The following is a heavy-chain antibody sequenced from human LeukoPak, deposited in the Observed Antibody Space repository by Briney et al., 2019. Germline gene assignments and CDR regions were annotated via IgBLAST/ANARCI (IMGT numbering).Heavy chain of an antibody. Sequence: PSETLSLTCTVSGGSISSGDYYWNWIRQHPEKSLEWIGYIFYSGSAYYNPSLKSRVTISVDTSKNQFSLKLSSVAAADTAVYYCARGSTLIRGFDYWGQGTLVTVSS. V-gene: IGHV4-31*03. D-gene: IGHD3-10*01. CDR1: GGSISSGDYY. J-gene: IGHJ4*02. CDR3: ARGSTLIRGFDY. CDR2: IFYSGSA.